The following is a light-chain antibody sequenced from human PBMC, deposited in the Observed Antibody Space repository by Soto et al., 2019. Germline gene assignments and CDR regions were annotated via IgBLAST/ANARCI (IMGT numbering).Light chain of an antibody. CDR1: SSDVGGHDY. CDR3: SSYSSTTLV. CDR2: EVR. V-gene: IGLV2-14*01. J-gene: IGLJ1*01. Sequence: QSALTQPASVSGSPGQSITISCTGTSSDVGGHDYVSWYQQRPGKAPKLIIYEVRNRPSGVSNRLSGSKSGNTASLTISGLQAEDEADYYCSSYSSTTLVFGTGTKVTVL.